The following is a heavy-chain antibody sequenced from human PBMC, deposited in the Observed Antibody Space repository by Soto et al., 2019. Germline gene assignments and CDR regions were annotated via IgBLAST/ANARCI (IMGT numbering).Heavy chain of an antibody. CDR3: ARDWEYSSSSLWFDP. Sequence: GGSLRLSCAASGFTFSSYSMNWVRQAPGKGLEWVSSISSSSSYIYYADSVKGRFTISRDNAKNSLYLQMNSLRAEDTAVYYCARDWEYSSSSLWFDPWGQGTLVTVSS. D-gene: IGHD6-6*01. CDR2: ISSSSSYI. V-gene: IGHV3-21*01. CDR1: GFTFSSYS. J-gene: IGHJ5*02.